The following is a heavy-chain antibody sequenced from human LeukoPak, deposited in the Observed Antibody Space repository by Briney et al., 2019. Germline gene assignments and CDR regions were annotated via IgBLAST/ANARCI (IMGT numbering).Heavy chain of an antibody. J-gene: IGHJ4*02. CDR2: IYHSGST. D-gene: IGHD1-26*01. Sequence: SETLSLTCAVSGGSISSSNWWSWVRQPPGKGLEWIGEIYHSGSTNFNPSLKSRVTISVDTSKNQFSLKLSSVTAADTAVYYCARGQYSGSYFDYWGQGTLVTVSS. V-gene: IGHV4-4*02. CDR1: GGSISSSNW. CDR3: ARGQYSGSYFDY.